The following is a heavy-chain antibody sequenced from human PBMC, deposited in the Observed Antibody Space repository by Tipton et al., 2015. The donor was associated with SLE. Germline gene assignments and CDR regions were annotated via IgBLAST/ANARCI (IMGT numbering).Heavy chain of an antibody. CDR3: AREGRRDFGAPGAFDI. J-gene: IGHJ3*02. CDR2: IYYSGST. Sequence: TLSLTCTVSGGSVSSGSYYWSWIRQPPGKGLEWIGYIYYSGSTNYNPSLKSRVTISVDTSKNQFSLKLSSVTAADTAVYYCAREGRRDFGAPGAFDIWGQGTMVTVSS. D-gene: IGHD3-16*01. CDR1: GGSVSSGSYY. V-gene: IGHV4-61*01.